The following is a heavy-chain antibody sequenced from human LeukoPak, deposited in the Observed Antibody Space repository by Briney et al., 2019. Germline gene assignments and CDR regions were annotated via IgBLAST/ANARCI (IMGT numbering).Heavy chain of an antibody. CDR2: ILTSETP. CDR3: AREADYGDYLRSYYYIDV. Sequence: PSGTLSLTRTVSGGYIGSYYWSWVRPHAGKGLGWIGRILTSETPSYNPHLESRVTMSVATSESQFSLKLTSVTAADTAVYYCAREADYGDYLRSYYYIDVWGTGTTVTVSS. V-gene: IGHV4-4*07. J-gene: IGHJ6*03. D-gene: IGHD4-17*01. CDR1: GGYIGSYY.